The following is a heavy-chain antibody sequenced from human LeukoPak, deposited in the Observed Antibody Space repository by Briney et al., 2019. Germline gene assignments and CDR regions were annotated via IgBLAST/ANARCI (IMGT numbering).Heavy chain of an antibody. CDR3: ARDIAHCSGDICYNIRFDF. V-gene: IGHV3-48*01. J-gene: IGHJ5*01. D-gene: IGHD2-15*01. CDR1: GFTFGLYA. Sequence: PGGSLRLSCAASGFTFGLYAINWVRQAPGKGLECYADSVKGRFTISRDDVKDSLYLQMTSLRAEDTAVYYCARDIAHCSGDICYNIRFDFWGQGTLVTVSS.